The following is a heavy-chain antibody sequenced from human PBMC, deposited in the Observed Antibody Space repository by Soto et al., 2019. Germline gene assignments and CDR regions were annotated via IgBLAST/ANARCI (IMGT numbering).Heavy chain of an antibody. CDR1: GGSISSYY. J-gene: IGHJ5*02. CDR2: IYYSGST. V-gene: IGHV4-59*01. Sequence: LSLTCTVSGGSISSYYWSWIRQPPGKGLEWIGYIYYSGSTNYNPSLKSRVTISVDTSKNQFSLELSSVTAADTAVYYCARVGYYYGSGSYYTEFSPGWFDPWGQGTLVTVSS. D-gene: IGHD3-10*01. CDR3: ARVGYYYGSGSYYTEFSPGWFDP.